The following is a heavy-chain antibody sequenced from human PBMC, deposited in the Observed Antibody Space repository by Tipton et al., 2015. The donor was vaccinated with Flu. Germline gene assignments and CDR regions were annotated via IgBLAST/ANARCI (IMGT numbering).Heavy chain of an antibody. D-gene: IGHD1-26*01. J-gene: IGHJ3*02. CDR2: IYYSGST. Sequence: TLSLTCTVSGGSISSYYWSWIRQPPGKGLEWIGYIYYSGSTNYNPSLKSRVTISVDTSKNQFSLKLSSVTAADTAVYYCARAAKWELYAFDIWGQGTMVTVSS. CDR1: GGSISSYY. V-gene: IGHV4-59*01. CDR3: ARAAKWELYAFDI.